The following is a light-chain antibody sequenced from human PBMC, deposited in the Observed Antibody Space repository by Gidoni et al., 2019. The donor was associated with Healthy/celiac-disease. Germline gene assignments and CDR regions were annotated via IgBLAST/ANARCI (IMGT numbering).Light chain of an antibody. J-gene: IGKJ2*04. CDR1: QSVLYNSNNKNY. Sequence: DIVMTQSPDPLAVSLGERATINCKSSQSVLYNSNNKNYLAWYQQKPGQPPRLLIYWASTRESGVPDRFSGSGSGTDFTLIISSLQAEDVAVYYCQQYYSTPCSFGQGTKLEIK. V-gene: IGKV4-1*01. CDR3: QQYYSTPCS. CDR2: WAS.